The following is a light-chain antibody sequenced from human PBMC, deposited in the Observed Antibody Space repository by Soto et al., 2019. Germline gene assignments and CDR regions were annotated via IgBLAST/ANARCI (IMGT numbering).Light chain of an antibody. CDR2: GAS. Sequence: EKVMTQSPATVSVSPGERATLSCRASQSVSSDLAWYQRKPGQAPRLLIYGASTRATGIPARFSGSGSGTEFTLTISSLQSEDFAVYYCQQYNDWPLTFCGGTKVEIK. J-gene: IGKJ4*01. CDR3: QQYNDWPLT. V-gene: IGKV3-15*01. CDR1: QSVSSD.